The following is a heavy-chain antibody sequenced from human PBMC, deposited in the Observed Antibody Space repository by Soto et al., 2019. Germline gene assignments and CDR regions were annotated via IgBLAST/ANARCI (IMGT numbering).Heavy chain of an antibody. CDR1: GYSFTSCG. Sequence: GESLKISCKGSGYSFTSCGSSGVRQMPGKGLWWMGMIDPSDSYTNYSPSFQGHVTISADKSISTAYLQWSSLKASDTAMYSCASPTGGIQLWLDYWGQGTLVTVSS. D-gene: IGHD5-18*01. J-gene: IGHJ4*02. CDR2: IDPSDSYT. CDR3: ASPTGGIQLWLDY. V-gene: IGHV5-10-1*01.